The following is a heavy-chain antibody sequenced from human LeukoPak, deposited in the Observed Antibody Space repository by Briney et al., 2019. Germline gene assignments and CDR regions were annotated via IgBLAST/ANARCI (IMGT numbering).Heavy chain of an antibody. D-gene: IGHD5-12*01. V-gene: IGHV3-7*01. CDR1: GFTFSSYW. CDR2: IKQDGSEK. Sequence: GGSLRLSCAASGFTFSSYWMSWVRQAPGKGLEGVANIKQDGSEKYYVDSVKGRFTISRDNAKNSLYLQMNSLRAEDTAVYYCARGGYSGYDYEGYYWGQGTLVTVSS. J-gene: IGHJ4*02. CDR3: ARGGYSGYDYEGYY.